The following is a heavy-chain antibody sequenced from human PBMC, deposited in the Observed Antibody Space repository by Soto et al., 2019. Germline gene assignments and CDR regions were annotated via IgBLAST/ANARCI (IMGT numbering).Heavy chain of an antibody. D-gene: IGHD3-22*01. CDR2: INPSGGRT. V-gene: IGHV1-46*01. J-gene: IGHJ5*02. CDR3: ARDGAQARGYITPYNWFDR. CDR1: GYTFTSYY. Sequence: QVQLVQSGAEVKKPGASVKVSCKASGYTFTSYYMHWVRQAPGQGLEWMGIINPSGGRTSYARKFQGRVTRPRDTSKSTVYMELSSSRSEDTAVYYCARDGAQARGYITPYNWFDRWGQGTLVTVSS.